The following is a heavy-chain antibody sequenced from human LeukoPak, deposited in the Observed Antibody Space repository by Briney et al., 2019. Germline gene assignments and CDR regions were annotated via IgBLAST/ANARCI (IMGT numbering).Heavy chain of an antibody. D-gene: IGHD3-10*01. CDR2: IIPIFGTA. V-gene: IGHV1-69*13. CDR1: GGTFSSYA. J-gene: IGHJ3*02. Sequence: GASVKVSCKASGGTFSSYAISWVRQAPGQGLEWMGGIIPIFGTANYAQKFQGRVTITADESTSTAYMELSSLRSEDTAVYYCARDSPYGSGIDIWGQGTMVTVSS. CDR3: ARDSPYGSGIDI.